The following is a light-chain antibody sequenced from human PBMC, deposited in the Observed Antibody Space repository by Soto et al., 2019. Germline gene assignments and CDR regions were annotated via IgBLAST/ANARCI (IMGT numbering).Light chain of an antibody. V-gene: IGKV3-20*01. CDR2: GAS. Sequence: EIVLTQSPGTRSVSPLGIATRSFMASQSVSSSSLAWYQQKPGQAPRLLISGASSRAADIPDRFSGSGSGTDFTLAINRLEPEDFAVYHCQQYDSSPRTFGQGTKVDIK. J-gene: IGKJ1*01. CDR3: QQYDSSPRT. CDR1: QSVSSSS.